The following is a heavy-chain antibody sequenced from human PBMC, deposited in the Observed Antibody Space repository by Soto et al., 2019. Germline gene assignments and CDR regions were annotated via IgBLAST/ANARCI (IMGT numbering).Heavy chain of an antibody. Sequence: SETLSLTCTVSGGSISSGDYYWSWIRQPPGKGLEWIGYIYYSGSTYYNPSLKSRVTISVDTSKNQFSLKLSSVTAADAAVYYCAREGDSSVKGGGWFDPWGQGTLVTVSS. CDR1: GGSISSGDYY. CDR2: IYYSGST. D-gene: IGHD3-22*01. CDR3: AREGDSSVKGGGWFDP. V-gene: IGHV4-30-4*01. J-gene: IGHJ5*02.